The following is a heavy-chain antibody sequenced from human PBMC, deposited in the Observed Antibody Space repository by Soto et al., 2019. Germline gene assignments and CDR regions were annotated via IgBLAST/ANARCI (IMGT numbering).Heavy chain of an antibody. CDR3: ATATWFGDSYMDV. V-gene: IGHV3-7*01. CDR2: IKQDGSEI. Sequence: SLRLSCAASGFTFSSYWMSWVRQSPGKGLEWVANIKQDGSEIYYVDSVKGRFTISRDNAKNSLYLQMNSLRAEDTAVYYCATATWFGDSYMDVWGKGTTVTVSS. J-gene: IGHJ6*03. D-gene: IGHD3-10*01. CDR1: GFTFSSYW.